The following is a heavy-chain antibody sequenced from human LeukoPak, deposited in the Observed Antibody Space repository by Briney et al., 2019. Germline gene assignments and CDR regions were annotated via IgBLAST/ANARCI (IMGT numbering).Heavy chain of an antibody. CDR3: ARPRTTGTSNWYFDL. J-gene: IGHJ2*01. D-gene: IGHD1-1*01. CDR2: IYYSGST. Sequence: PSETLSLTCTVSGGSITSYYWSWIRQPPGKGLEWIGYIYYSGSTNYNPSLKSRVTISVDTSKNQFSLRLSSATAADTAVYYCARPRTTGTSNWYFDLWGRGTLVTVSS. CDR1: GGSITSYY. V-gene: IGHV4-59*01.